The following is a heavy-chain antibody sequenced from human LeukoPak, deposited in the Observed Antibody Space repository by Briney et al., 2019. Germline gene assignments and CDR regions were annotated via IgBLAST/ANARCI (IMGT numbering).Heavy chain of an antibody. Sequence: SETLSLTCAVYGGPFSGYYWTWIRQPPGKGLEWIGEINHGGRANHNPSLKSRVTMSIDMSKNQVSLKVTSVTAADTAVYYCARRSNTSARHFDLWGRGTLVTVSS. J-gene: IGHJ2*01. CDR1: GGPFSGYY. CDR2: INHGGRA. V-gene: IGHV4-34*01. CDR3: ARRSNTSARHFDL. D-gene: IGHD2-2*01.